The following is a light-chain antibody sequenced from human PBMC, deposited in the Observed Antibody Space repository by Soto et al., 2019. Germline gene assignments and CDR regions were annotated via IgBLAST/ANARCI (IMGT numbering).Light chain of an antibody. J-gene: IGLJ2*01. V-gene: IGLV1-44*01. CDR3: AAWDDSLNGHVV. CDR1: SSNIGSYY. CDR2: SDN. Sequence: QSVLTQTPSASGTPGQRVTISCSGSSSNIGSYYVNWYQQLPGTATKLLIFSDNQRPSGVPDRFSGSKSGASASLAISGLQSEDEAEYYCAAWDDSLNGHVVFGGGTKLTVL.